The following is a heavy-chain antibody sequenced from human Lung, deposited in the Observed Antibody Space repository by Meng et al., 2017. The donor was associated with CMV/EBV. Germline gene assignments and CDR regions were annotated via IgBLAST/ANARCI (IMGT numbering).Heavy chain of an antibody. CDR3: AREGSGSSRFGYYGMDV. Sequence: SETLSLXXAVHDGSFSVYYWSWIRQPPGKGLEWIGEINHSGSTNYNPSLKSRVAMSVDTSKNQLSLRLNSVTAADTAVYYCAREGSGSSRFGYYGMDVWGRGXTVTFSS. V-gene: IGHV4-34*01. J-gene: IGHJ6*02. CDR2: INHSGST. D-gene: IGHD6-25*01. CDR1: DGSFSVYY.